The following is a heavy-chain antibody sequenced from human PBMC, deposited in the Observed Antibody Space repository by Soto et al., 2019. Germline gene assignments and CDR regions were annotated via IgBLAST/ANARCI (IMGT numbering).Heavy chain of an antibody. CDR3: GANYI. CDR2: IKQDGGEK. CDR1: AFSFNKYW. J-gene: IGHJ4*02. D-gene: IGHD3-10*01. V-gene: IGHV3-7*05. Sequence: EVQLVESGGGLVQPGGSLRLSCAASAFSFNKYWMSWVRQAPGKGLEWVANIKQDGGEKYYVDSVRGRFTISRDNAKNSLYLQTISLRADDTAVYHCGANYIRGQGTLVTVSS.